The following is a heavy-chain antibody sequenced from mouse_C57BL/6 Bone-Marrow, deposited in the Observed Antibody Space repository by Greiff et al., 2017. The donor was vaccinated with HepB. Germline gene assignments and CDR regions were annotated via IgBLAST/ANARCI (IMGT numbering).Heavy chain of an antibody. CDR1: GYTFTDYN. CDR2: INPNNGGT. D-gene: IGHD2-1*01. Sequence: EVKLQQSGPELVKPGASVKMSCKASGYTFTDYNMHWVKQSHGKSLEWIGYINPNNGGTSYNQKFKGKATLTVNKSSSTAYMELRSLTSEDSAVYYCARGYYGNSWFAYWGQGTLVTVSA. J-gene: IGHJ3*01. V-gene: IGHV1-22*01. CDR3: ARGYYGNSWFAY.